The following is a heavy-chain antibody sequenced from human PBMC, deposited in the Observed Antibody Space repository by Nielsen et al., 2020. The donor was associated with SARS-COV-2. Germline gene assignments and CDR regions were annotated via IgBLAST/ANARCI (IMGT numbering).Heavy chain of an antibody. V-gene: IGHV3-21*04. Sequence: ETLSLTCAVSGGSISSSNWWSWVRQPPGKGLEWVSSINGGSSYIYYADSVKGRFTISRDNARNSLYLQMNSLRAEDTALYYCAKDWYYYDSSGSFDYWGQGTLVTVSS. CDR3: AKDWYYYDSSGSFDY. CDR1: GGSISSSN. CDR2: INGGSSYI. D-gene: IGHD3-22*01. J-gene: IGHJ4*02.